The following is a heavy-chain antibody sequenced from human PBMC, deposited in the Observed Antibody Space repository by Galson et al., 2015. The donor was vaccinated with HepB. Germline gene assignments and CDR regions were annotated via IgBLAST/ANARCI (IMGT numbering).Heavy chain of an antibody. CDR1: GYTFTSYG. D-gene: IGHD3-22*01. J-gene: IGHJ4*02. CDR3: ATGESSGYYLPSFDY. Sequence: SVKVSCKASGYTFTSYGISWVRQAPGQGLEWMGWISAYNGNTNYAQKLQGRVTMTTDTSTSTAYMELRSLRSDDTAVYYCATGESSGYYLPSFDYWGQGTLVTVSS. V-gene: IGHV1-18*04. CDR2: ISAYNGNT.